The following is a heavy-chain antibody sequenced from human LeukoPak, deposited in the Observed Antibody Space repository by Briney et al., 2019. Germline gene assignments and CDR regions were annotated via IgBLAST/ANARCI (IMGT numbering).Heavy chain of an antibody. Sequence: SVKVSCKASGYTFTSYGISWVRQAPGQGLEWMGWISAYNGNTYYAQKLQARVTMTTDTSTSTAYMELRSLRSDDTAVYYCARDGGDLYYYDSSGYYLGYWGQGTLVTVSS. V-gene: IGHV1-18*01. CDR1: GYTFTSYG. J-gene: IGHJ4*02. CDR2: ISAYNGNT. CDR3: ARDGGDLYYYDSSGYYLGY. D-gene: IGHD3-22*01.